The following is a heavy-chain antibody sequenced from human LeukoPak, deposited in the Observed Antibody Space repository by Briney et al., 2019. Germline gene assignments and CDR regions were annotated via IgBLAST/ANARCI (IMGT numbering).Heavy chain of an antibody. Sequence: GGSLRLSCAASGITLSSYAMSWFRQAPGKGLEWVSAISGSGGSTYYADSVKGRFTISRDNSKNTLYLQMNSLRAEDTAVYYCAKGQLRFDYWGQGTLVTVSS. CDR2: ISGSGGST. CDR1: GITLSSYA. CDR3: AKGQLRFDY. V-gene: IGHV3-23*01. D-gene: IGHD2-2*01. J-gene: IGHJ4*02.